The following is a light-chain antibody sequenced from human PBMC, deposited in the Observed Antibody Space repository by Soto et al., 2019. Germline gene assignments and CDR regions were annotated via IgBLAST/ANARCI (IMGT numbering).Light chain of an antibody. V-gene: IGKV1-27*01. CDR3: QKYDGAPLT. CDR1: QGISNY. J-gene: IGKJ4*01. CDR2: AAS. Sequence: DIQMTQSPSSLSVSVGDRVTITCRASQGISNYLAWYQQKPGKVPKLLIYAASTLQSGVPSRFSGSASGTDFTLTISSLQPEDVATYYCQKYDGAPLTFGGGTKVEIK.